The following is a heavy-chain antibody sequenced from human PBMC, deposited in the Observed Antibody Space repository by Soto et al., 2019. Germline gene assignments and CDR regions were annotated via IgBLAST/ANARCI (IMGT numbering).Heavy chain of an antibody. J-gene: IGHJ4*02. CDR2: VNPSNGVT. D-gene: IGHD1-26*01. Sequence: QVQLVQSGTEVTRHGTSVKVFCKAIGYSFSGHYIHWVRQAPGQGLEWMGWVNPSNGVTNVAQRFQGRVTMTRDTSINTAYMEVSGLTSDDSAVFYCAREEDNGSLYFWGQGTLVTVSA. CDR1: GYSFSGHY. CDR3: AREEDNGSLYF. V-gene: IGHV1-2*02.